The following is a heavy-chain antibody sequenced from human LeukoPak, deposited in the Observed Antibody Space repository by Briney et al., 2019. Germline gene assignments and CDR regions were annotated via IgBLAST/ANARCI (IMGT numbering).Heavy chain of an antibody. D-gene: IGHD2-8*01. CDR2: INPNGGDT. CDR3: ARSAAQCTNGVCYTEYYMDV. V-gene: IGHV1-2*06. J-gene: IGHJ6*03. Sequence: ASVTVSCKASGYTFNAYYMHWVRQAPGQGLEWMARINPNGGDTNYAQTFGGRVTMTTDTTISTAYMELSNLRSDDTAVYFCARSAAQCTNGVCYTEYYMDVWGKGTTVGVS. CDR1: GYTFNAYY.